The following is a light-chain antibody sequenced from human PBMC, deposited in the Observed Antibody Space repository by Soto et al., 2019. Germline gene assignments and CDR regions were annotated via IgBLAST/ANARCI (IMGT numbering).Light chain of an antibody. Sequence: EIVLTQSPATLSLSPGERATLSCGASQSVGTYLAWYQQKPGQAPRLLIYDASIRATGIPARFSGSGSGTDFTLPISSLEPEDFAVYYCQQRSNWPPLTFGGGTKVEIK. CDR2: DAS. V-gene: IGKV3-11*01. J-gene: IGKJ4*01. CDR1: QSVGTY. CDR3: QQRSNWPPLT.